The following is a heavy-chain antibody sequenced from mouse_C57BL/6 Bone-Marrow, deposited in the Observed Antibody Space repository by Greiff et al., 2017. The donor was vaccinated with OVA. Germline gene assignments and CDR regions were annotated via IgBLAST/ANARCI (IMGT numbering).Heavy chain of an antibody. D-gene: IGHD2-5*01. J-gene: IGHJ3*01. CDR1: GYSFTDYN. V-gene: IGHV1-39*01. Sequence: VQLKQSGPELVKPGASVKISCKASGYSFTDYNMNWVKQSNGKSLVWIGVFNPNYGTTSYKQKSKGKATLPVDQSSSTAYMQLNSLTSEDSAVYYCASWGNYSNYGLAYWGQGTLVTVSA. CDR3: ASWGNYSNYGLAY. CDR2: FNPNYGTT.